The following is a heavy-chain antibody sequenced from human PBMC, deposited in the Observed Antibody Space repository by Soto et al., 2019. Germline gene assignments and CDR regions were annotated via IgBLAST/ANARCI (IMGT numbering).Heavy chain of an antibody. CDR2: IYHSGST. CDR3: ASRRDGYNYYGY. D-gene: IGHD5-12*01. V-gene: IGHV4-30-2*01. CDR1: CGSISSGGYS. J-gene: IGHJ4*02. Sequence: SETLSLTCAVSCGSISSGGYSWSWIRQPPGKGLEWIGYIYHSGSTYYNPSLKSRVTISVDRSKNQFSLKLSSVTAADTAVYYCASRRDGYNYYGYWGQGTLVTVSS.